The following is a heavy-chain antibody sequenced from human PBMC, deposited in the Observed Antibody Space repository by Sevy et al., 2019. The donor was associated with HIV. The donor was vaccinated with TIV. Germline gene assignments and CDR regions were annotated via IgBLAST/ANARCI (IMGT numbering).Heavy chain of an antibody. Sequence: ASVKVSCKASGYTFTGYYMHWVRQAPGQGLEWMGWINPNSGGTNYAQKFQGRVTMTRDTSISTAYMELSRLRSDDTAVYYCASEAGYYDSSAELDYWGQGTLVTVSS. CDR1: GYTFTGYY. CDR2: INPNSGGT. V-gene: IGHV1-2*02. D-gene: IGHD3-22*01. J-gene: IGHJ4*02. CDR3: ASEAGYYDSSAELDY.